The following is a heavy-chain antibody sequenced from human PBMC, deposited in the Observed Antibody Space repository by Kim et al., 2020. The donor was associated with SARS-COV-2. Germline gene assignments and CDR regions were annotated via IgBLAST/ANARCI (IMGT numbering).Heavy chain of an antibody. J-gene: IGHJ4*02. Sequence: TKYNSSLKGRVSISVDASKNQFSLTLLSVTAADTAMYYCARVWGGAMVVDYWGQGTLVTVSS. CDR3: ARVWGGAMVVDY. V-gene: IGHV4-59*01. D-gene: IGHD5-18*01. CDR2: T.